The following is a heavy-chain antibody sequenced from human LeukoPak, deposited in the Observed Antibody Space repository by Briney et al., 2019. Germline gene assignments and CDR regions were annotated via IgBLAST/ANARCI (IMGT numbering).Heavy chain of an antibody. CDR1: GGSMSSYY. J-gene: IGHJ4*02. D-gene: IGHD2-15*01. V-gene: IGHV4-59*01. CDR3: ARDTGYCSGGTCYHNFFDY. CDR2: ISYSGST. Sequence: SETLSLTCTVSGGSMSSYYWSWIRQPPGKGLEWIAYISYSGSTSYNPSLKSRVTISVDTSKNQFSLKLSSVTAADTAVYYCARDTGYCSGGTCYHNFFDYWGQGTLVTVSS.